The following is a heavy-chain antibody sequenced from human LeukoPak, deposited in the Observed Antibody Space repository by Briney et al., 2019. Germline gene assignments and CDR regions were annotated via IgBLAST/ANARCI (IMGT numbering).Heavy chain of an antibody. CDR1: GYTFTSYW. Sequence: GESLKISCKGSGYTFTSYWIGWVRQMPGKGVEWVGIIYPGDSDTRYSPSFQGQVTISVDKSISTAYLQWSSLNASYTAMYYCARHYSGSYENWFDPWAQGPLVTVSS. V-gene: IGHV5-51*01. D-gene: IGHD1-26*01. CDR3: ARHYSGSYENWFDP. J-gene: IGHJ5*02. CDR2: IYPGDSDT.